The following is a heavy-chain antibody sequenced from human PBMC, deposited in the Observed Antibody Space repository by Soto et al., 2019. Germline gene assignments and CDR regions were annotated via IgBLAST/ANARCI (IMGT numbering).Heavy chain of an antibody. CDR1: GFTFSSYG. J-gene: IGHJ4*02. V-gene: IGHV3-33*01. Sequence: QVQLVESGGGVVQPGRSLRLSCAASGFTFSSYGMHWVRQAPGKGLEWVAVIWYDGSNKYYADSVKGRFTISRDNSKNTLYLKMNSLRAEDTAVYYCARDRQGYSSGWYSGNYFDYWGQGTLVTVSS. D-gene: IGHD6-19*01. CDR2: IWYDGSNK. CDR3: ARDRQGYSSGWYSGNYFDY.